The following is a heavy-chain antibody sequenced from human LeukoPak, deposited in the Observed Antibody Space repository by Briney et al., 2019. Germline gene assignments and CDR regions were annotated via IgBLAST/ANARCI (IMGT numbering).Heavy chain of an antibody. Sequence: SVKVSCKASGGTFSSYAISWVRQAPGQGLEWMGRIIPIFGIANYAQKFQGRVTITADKSTSTAYMELSSLRSEDTAVYYCARDGYYDGDYGMDVWGQGTTVTVSS. CDR1: GGTFSSYA. D-gene: IGHD3-22*01. CDR3: ARDGYYDGDYGMDV. CDR2: IIPIFGIA. V-gene: IGHV1-69*04. J-gene: IGHJ6*02.